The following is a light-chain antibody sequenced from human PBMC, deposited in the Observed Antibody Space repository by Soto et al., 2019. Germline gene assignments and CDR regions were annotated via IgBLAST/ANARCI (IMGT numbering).Light chain of an antibody. CDR2: GAS. J-gene: IGKJ2*01. V-gene: IGKV3-20*01. CDR1: RSVSSSY. CDR3: QQYGSSPPYT. Sequence: EIVLTQSPGTLSLSPGERATLSCRASRSVSSSYLAWYQQKPGQAPRLLIYGASSRATGIPDRFSGSGSGTDFTLTISRLEPEDFAVYYCQQYGSSPPYTFVQGTKLEIK.